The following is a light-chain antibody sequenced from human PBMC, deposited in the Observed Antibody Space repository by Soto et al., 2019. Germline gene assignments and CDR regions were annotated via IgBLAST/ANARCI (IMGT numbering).Light chain of an antibody. V-gene: IGKV3-20*01. CDR2: GAS. CDR3: QQYGGPVPWT. Sequence: EVVLTQSPGTLSLSPGESATVSCRASQSISRNYLAWYQKKPGQAPRLFIYGASTRATGIPDRFTGSGSGTDFTLTIARLEAEDFAVYYCQQYGGPVPWTFGQGAKVEV. J-gene: IGKJ1*01. CDR1: QSISRNY.